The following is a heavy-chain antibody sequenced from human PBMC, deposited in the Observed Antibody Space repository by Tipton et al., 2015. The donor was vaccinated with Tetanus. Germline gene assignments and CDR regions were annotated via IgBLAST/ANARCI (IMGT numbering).Heavy chain of an antibody. CDR1: GDSIGRTSPY. CDR3: ARRQTYCTNGFCPFEN. D-gene: IGHD2-8*01. Sequence: LRLSCTVSGDSIGRTSPYWGWIRQPPGKELEWIGSIYYSGSTYYNPSLKSRVTISVDTSKNQFSLRLSSVTAADTAVYYCARRQTYCTNGFCPFENWGQGTLVTVSS. V-gene: IGHV4-39*01. CDR2: IYYSGST. J-gene: IGHJ4*02.